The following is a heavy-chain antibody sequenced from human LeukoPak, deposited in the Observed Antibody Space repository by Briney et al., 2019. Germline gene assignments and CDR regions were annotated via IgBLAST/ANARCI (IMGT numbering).Heavy chain of an antibody. CDR2: ISGSGATT. CDR3: AKNRGAPL. CDR1: GFTFSSYG. D-gene: IGHD2/OR15-2a*01. Sequence: GGSLRLSCAASGFTFSSYGMSWVRQAPGKGLEWVSTISGSGATTYYADSVNSRFTISRDNSKNTLYLQMNSLRAEDTAIYYCAKNRGAPLWGQGTLVTVSS. J-gene: IGHJ4*02. V-gene: IGHV3-23*01.